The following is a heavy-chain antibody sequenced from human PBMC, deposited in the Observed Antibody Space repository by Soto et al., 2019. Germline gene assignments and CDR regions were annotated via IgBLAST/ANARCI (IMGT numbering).Heavy chain of an antibody. J-gene: IGHJ5*02. V-gene: IGHV1-69*13. CDR3: ARDSVGAVSSNWFDA. CDR1: GGTFSSYA. CDR2: IIPIFGTA. D-gene: IGHD6-19*01. Sequence: WASVKVSCKASGGTFSSYAISWVRQAPGQGLEWMGGIIPIFGTANYAQKFQGRVTITADESTSTAFMELSSLRSEDTAVYYCARDSVGAVSSNWFDAWGQGTLVTVSS.